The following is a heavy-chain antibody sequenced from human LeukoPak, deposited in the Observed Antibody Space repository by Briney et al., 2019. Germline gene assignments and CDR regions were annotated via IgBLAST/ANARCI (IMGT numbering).Heavy chain of an antibody. D-gene: IGHD1-14*01. CDR2: IYYSGST. CDR3: AREKKTGTTRWFDP. Sequence: PSETLSLTCTVSGGSISSSSYYWGWIRQPPGKGLEWIGCIYYSGSTYYNPSLKSRVTISVDTSKNQFSLKLSSVTAADTAVYYCAREKKTGTTRWFDPWGQGTLVTVSS. J-gene: IGHJ5*02. V-gene: IGHV4-39*02. CDR1: GGSISSSSYY.